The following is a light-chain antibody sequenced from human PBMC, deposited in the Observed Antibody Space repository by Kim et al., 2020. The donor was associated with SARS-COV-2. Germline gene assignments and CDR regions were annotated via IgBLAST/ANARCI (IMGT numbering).Light chain of an antibody. CDR2: RDS. Sequence: SYELTQPLSVSVALGQTARINCGGNNIGSKNVHWYQQKPGQAPVLVIYRDSNRPSGIPERFSGSNSGNTATLTISRAQAGDEADYYCQVWDSSTYVFGTGTKVTVL. CDR3: QVWDSSTYV. V-gene: IGLV3-9*01. J-gene: IGLJ1*01. CDR1: NIGSKN.